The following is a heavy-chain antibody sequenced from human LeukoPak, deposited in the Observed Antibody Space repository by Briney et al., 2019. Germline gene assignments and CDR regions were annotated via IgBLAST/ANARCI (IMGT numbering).Heavy chain of an antibody. Sequence: PGRSLRLSCAASGFTFSSYAMHWVRQAPGKGLEWVAVISYDGSNKYYADSVKGRFTISRDNSKNTLYLQMNSLRAEDTAVYYCARADYYYDSSGFEDYWGQGTLVTVSS. CDR2: ISYDGSNK. CDR3: ARADYYYDSSGFEDY. CDR1: GFTFSSYA. V-gene: IGHV3-30-3*01. D-gene: IGHD3-22*01. J-gene: IGHJ4*02.